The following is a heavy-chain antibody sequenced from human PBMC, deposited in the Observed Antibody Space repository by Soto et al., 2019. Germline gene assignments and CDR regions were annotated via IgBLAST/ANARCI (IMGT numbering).Heavy chain of an antibody. CDR2: ISYDGGLQ. CDR1: GFTFTSYG. D-gene: IGHD5-18*01. V-gene: IGHV3-30*03. J-gene: IGHJ5*02. Sequence: QAHLVESGGGVVQPGRSLRLSCAASGFTFTSYGMHWVRQAPGTRLEWVAVISYDGGLQHYADSVKGRFTISRDNSKSLVLLQMNSLRAEDTAVYYCASDRGYGHASVPYSWGQGTLVSVSS. CDR3: ASDRGYGHASVPYS.